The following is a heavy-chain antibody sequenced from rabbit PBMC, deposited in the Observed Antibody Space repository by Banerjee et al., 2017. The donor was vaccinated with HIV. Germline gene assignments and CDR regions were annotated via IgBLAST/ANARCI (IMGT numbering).Heavy chain of an antibody. V-gene: IGHV1S45*01. CDR3: TRGIAGSNYRFNL. CDR1: GFSFSSSYW. CDR2: INTGDGST. Sequence: QEQLVESGGGLVQPEGSLTLTCTASGFSFSSSYWMCWVRQAPGKGLEWIACINTGDGSTYYASWAKGRFTISKTSSTTVTLQMTSLTAADTATYFCTRGIAGSNYRFNLWGPGTLVTVS. D-gene: IGHD8-1*01. J-gene: IGHJ4*01.